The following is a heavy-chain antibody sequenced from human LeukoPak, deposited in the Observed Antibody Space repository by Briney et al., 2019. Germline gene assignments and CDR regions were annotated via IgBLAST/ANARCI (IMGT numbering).Heavy chain of an antibody. Sequence: ASVKVSCKASGYTFTSYAMNWVRQAPGQGLEWMGWMNPNSGNTGYAQKFQGRVTITRNTSISTAYMELSSLRSEDTAVYYCARVKFSVRGGPDWFDPWGQGTLVTVSS. CDR2: MNPNSGNT. CDR3: ARVKFSVRGGPDWFDP. D-gene: IGHD3-10*01. J-gene: IGHJ5*02. V-gene: IGHV1-8*03. CDR1: GYTFTSYA.